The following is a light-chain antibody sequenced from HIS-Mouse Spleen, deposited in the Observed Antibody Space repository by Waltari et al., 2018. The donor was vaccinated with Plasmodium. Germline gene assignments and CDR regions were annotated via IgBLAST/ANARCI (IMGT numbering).Light chain of an antibody. CDR1: SSAVGGYTY. J-gene: IGLJ3*02. Sequence: QSALTQPASVSGSPGQSITISCTGTSSAVGGYTYVSWYQQHPGKAPKLMIYEVSNRPSGVSNRFSGSKSGNTASLTISGLQAEDEADYYCSSYTSSSTHWVFGGGTKLTVL. V-gene: IGLV2-14*01. CDR2: EVS. CDR3: SSYTSSSTHWV.